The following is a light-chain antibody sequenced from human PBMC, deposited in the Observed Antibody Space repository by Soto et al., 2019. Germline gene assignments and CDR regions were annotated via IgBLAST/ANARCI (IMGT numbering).Light chain of an antibody. J-gene: IGLJ1*01. V-gene: IGLV2-14*01. CDR1: SSDVGGHDY. CDR3: SSYTDSNSFYV. CDR2: EVS. Sequence: QSALTQPASVSGSPGQSITISCNGTSSDVGGHDYVSWYQQHPGKAPKLTIFEVSNRPSGVFNRFSGSKSGNTASLTISGLQAEDEADYYCSSYTDSNSFYVFGSGTKVTVL.